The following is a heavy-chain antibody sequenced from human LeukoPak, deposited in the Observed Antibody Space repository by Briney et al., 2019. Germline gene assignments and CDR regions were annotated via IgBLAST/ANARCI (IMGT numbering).Heavy chain of an antibody. CDR1: GYTFDSWG. Sequence: GASVKVSCKASGYTFDSWGNTWVRQAPGQGLERTGGISPYTSKTDYGQKFQGRVTMTTETSTSTAYMELTSLRSDDTAVYYCARDDPRITGTTDSWGQGTLVTVSS. D-gene: IGHD1-7*01. V-gene: IGHV1-18*01. CDR3: ARDDPRITGTTDS. J-gene: IGHJ4*02. CDR2: ISPYTSKT.